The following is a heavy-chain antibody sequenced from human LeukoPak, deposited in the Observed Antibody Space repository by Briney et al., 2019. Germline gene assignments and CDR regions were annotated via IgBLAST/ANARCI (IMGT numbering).Heavy chain of an antibody. CDR3: AKRDYYESSGYSPLFDY. V-gene: IGHV3-23*01. Sequence: GGSLRLSCAASGFTFSSYAMSWVRQAPGKGLEWVSGITGSGGKTYYADSVKGWFTISRDNSKNTLFLQMNSLRAEDTAVYYCAKRDYYESSGYSPLFDYWGQGTLVTVSS. J-gene: IGHJ4*02. CDR2: ITGSGGKT. CDR1: GFTFSSYA. D-gene: IGHD3-22*01.